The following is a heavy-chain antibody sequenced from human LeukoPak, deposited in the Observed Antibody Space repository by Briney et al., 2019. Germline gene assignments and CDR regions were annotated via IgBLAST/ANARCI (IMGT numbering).Heavy chain of an antibody. CDR2: IYSGGST. Sequence: GGSLRLSCAASGFTVSSNYMSWVRQAPGKGLEWVSVIYSGGSTYYADSVKGRFTISRDNSKNTLYLQMNSLRAEDTAVYYCARDLLAAAGTRANYFDYWGQGTLVTVSS. CDR1: GFTVSSNY. D-gene: IGHD6-13*01. V-gene: IGHV3-53*01. J-gene: IGHJ4*02. CDR3: ARDLLAAAGTRANYFDY.